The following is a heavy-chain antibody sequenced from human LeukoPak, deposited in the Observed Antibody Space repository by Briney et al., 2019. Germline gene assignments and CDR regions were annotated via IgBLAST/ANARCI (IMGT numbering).Heavy chain of an antibody. J-gene: IGHJ5*02. CDR2: ISGSGGST. CDR1: GFTFSSYA. D-gene: IGHD6-19*01. CDR3: AKKSREYSSGWYQTRGWFDP. Sequence: GGSLRLSCAASGFTFSSYAMGWVRQAPGKGLEWVSAISGSGGSTYYADSVKGRFTISRDNSKNTLYLQMNSLRAEDTAVYYCAKKSREYSSGWYQTRGWFDPWGQGTLVTVSS. V-gene: IGHV3-23*01.